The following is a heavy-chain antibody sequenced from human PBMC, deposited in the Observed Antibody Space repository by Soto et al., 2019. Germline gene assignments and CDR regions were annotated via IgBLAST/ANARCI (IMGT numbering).Heavy chain of an antibody. CDR2: IYNRGGT. V-gene: IGHV4-31*03. Sequence: SETLSLTCTVSGASIDSGVYYWAWIRQHPGRGLEWIGYIYNRGGTYYNPSLKSRVTLSIDTFKNQFSLRLSSVTAADTAVYYCARDSNRYASGSYGMDVWGQGTTVTVSS. CDR3: ARDSNRYASGSYGMDV. D-gene: IGHD3-10*01. J-gene: IGHJ6*02. CDR1: GASIDSGVYY.